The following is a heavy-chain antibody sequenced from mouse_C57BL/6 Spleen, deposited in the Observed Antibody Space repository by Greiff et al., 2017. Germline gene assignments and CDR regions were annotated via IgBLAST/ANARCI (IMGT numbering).Heavy chain of an antibody. CDR1: GYTFTSYW. Sequence: QVQLQQPGAELVMPGASVKLSCKASGYTFTSYWMHWVQQRPGQGLEWIGEIDPSDSYTNYNQKFKGKSTLTVDKSSSTAYMQLSSLTSEDSAVYYCARWEGYDSMDYWGQGTSVTVSS. J-gene: IGHJ4*01. V-gene: IGHV1-69*01. D-gene: IGHD2-3*01. CDR2: IDPSDSYT. CDR3: ARWEGYDSMDY.